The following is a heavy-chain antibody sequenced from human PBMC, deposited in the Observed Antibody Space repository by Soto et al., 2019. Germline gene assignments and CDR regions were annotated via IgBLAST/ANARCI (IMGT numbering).Heavy chain of an antibody. CDR1: GFSFSSSD. CDR3: ARVTPIGAIDT. J-gene: IGHJ3*02. CDR2: ISIDGRRK. V-gene: IGHV3-30*03. Sequence: QVYLEESGGGVVQPGRSLRLSCVASGFSFSSSDMHWVRQAPGKGLEWVAHISIDGRRKHYADSVKGRFTVSRQKSNNTPHIQITRLRPGVASLWYSARVTPIGAIDTWRQQPMVTLSS.